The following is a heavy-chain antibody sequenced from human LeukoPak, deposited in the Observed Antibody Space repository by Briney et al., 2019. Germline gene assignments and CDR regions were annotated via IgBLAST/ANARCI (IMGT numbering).Heavy chain of an antibody. CDR1: GFTFSSYS. J-gene: IGHJ4*02. CDR3: AIGTTGLDY. V-gene: IGHV3-21*01. D-gene: IGHD1-1*01. CDR2: ISSSSSYI. Sequence: KSGGSLRLSCAASGFTFSSYSMDWVRQAPGKGLEWVSSISSSSSYIYYADSVKGRLTISRDNAKNTLYLQMNSLRAEDTAVYYCAIGTTGLDYWGQGTLVTVSS.